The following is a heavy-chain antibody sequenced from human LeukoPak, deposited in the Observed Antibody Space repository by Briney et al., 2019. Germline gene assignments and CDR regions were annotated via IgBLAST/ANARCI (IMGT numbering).Heavy chain of an antibody. V-gene: IGHV1-8*03. D-gene: IGHD5-12*01. CDR2: MNPNSGNT. J-gene: IGHJ4*02. Sequence: RASVKVSCKASGYAFTSYDINWVRQATGQGLEWMGWMNPNSGNTGYAQKFQGRVTNTRNTSISTAYMELSSLRSEDTAVYYCARGNSILDSGYDRGVDYWGQGTLVTVSS. CDR3: ARGNSILDSGYDRGVDY. CDR1: GYAFTSYD.